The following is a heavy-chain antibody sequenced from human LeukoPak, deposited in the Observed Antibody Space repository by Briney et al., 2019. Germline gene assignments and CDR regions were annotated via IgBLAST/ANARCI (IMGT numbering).Heavy chain of an antibody. CDR1: GYAFTSYG. D-gene: IGHD2-2*01. J-gene: IGHJ1*01. V-gene: IGHV1-18*01. CDR3: ARGGEDIVVVPAATEYFQH. CDR2: ISAYNGNT. Sequence: ASVKVSRKASGYAFTSYGISWVRQAPGQGLEWMGWISAYNGNTNYAQKLQGRVTMTTDTSTSTAYMELRSLRSDDTAVYYCARGGEDIVVVPAATEYFQHWGQGTLVTVSS.